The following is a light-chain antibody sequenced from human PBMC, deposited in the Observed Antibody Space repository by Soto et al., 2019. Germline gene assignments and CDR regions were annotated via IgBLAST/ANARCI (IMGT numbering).Light chain of an antibody. Sequence: EIVLTQSPGTLSLSPGERATLSCRASQSIGSGYLAWYQHKPGQAPRLLIYGASSRATGIPDRFSGSGSGTDFTLTISRLEAEDFAVFYCQQYGSSPPTFGQGTKVEIQ. CDR2: GAS. V-gene: IGKV3-20*01. CDR3: QQYGSSPPT. CDR1: QSIGSGY. J-gene: IGKJ1*01.